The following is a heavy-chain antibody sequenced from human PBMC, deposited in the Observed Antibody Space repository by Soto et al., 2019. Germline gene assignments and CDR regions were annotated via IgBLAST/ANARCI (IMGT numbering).Heavy chain of an antibody. CDR3: ARVGGGLASLGYYGMDV. CDR2: INPNSGGT. J-gene: IGHJ6*02. CDR1: GCTFIGYY. D-gene: IGHD3-10*01. Sequence: ASVKVSCKASGCTFIGYYIRWVRQAPGQGLEWMGWINPNSGGTNYAQRFQGWVTMTRDRSISTAYMELSRLKSDDTAVYYCARVGGGLASLGYYGMDVWGQGTTVTVSS. V-gene: IGHV1-2*04.